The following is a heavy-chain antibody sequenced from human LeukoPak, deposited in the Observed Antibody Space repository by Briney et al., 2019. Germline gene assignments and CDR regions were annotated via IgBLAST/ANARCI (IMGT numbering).Heavy chain of an antibody. CDR2: IQFDGSDI. CDR3: AKASSITIFGVASDDAFDI. Sequence: GGSLRLSCAASGFTFSNFGVHWVRQAPGKGLEWVAFIQFDGSDIFYADSVKGRFTISRDNSKNTLYLQMNSLRAEDTAVYYCAKASSITIFGVASDDAFDIWGQGTMVTVSS. J-gene: IGHJ3*02. V-gene: IGHV3-30*02. CDR1: GFTFSNFG. D-gene: IGHD3-3*01.